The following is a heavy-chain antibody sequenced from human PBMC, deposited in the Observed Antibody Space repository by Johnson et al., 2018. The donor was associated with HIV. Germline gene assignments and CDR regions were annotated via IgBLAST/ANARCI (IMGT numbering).Heavy chain of an antibody. Sequence: QVQLVESGGGVVQPGRSLRLSCAASGFTFSSYAMHWVRQAPAQGLEWVAAISYDGSDKYHADSVQGRFTISRDSSKNTLYLEMNTLRPEDTAMYYGASLRNWAMFRAFDIWGQGTMVTVSS. CDR2: ISYDGSDK. D-gene: IGHD5-18*01. CDR1: GFTFSSYA. V-gene: IGHV3-30*04. CDR3: ASLRNWAMFRAFDI. J-gene: IGHJ3*02.